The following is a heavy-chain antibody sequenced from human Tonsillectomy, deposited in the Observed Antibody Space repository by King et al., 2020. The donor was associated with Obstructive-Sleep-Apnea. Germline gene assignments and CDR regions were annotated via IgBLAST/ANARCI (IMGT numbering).Heavy chain of an antibody. CDR2: INHSGST. J-gene: IGHJ4*02. CDR1: GGSFSAHY. V-gene: IGHV4-34*01. CDR3: AGVLGAAGPDYYFDY. D-gene: IGHD1-26*01. Sequence: VQLQQWGAGLLKPSETLSLTCAVYGGSFSAHYWGWIRQSPGKGLEWIGEINHSGSTNCNPSLKSRVTISVDTSRNQFSLKLHSVTAADTAVYYCAGVLGAAGPDYYFDYWGQGTLVTVSS.